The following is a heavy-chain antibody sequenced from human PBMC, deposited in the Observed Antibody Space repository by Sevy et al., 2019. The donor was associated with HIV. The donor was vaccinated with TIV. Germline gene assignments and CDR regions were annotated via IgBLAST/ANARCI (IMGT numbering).Heavy chain of an antibody. CDR3: AKGQHIVVVTVIDY. CDR1: GFTFSSYG. Sequence: GGSLRLSCAASGFTFSSYGMHWVRQAPGKGLEWVAVISYDGSNKYYADSVKDRFTISRDNYKNTLYLQMNSLRAEDTAVYYCAKGQHIVVVTVIDYWGQGTLVTVSS. J-gene: IGHJ4*02. D-gene: IGHD2-21*02. V-gene: IGHV3-30*18. CDR2: ISYDGSNK.